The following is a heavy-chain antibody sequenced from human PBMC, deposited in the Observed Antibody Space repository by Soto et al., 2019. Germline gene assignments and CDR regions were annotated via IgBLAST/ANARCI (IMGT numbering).Heavy chain of an antibody. CDR3: ARELGYCSSTSCYIRYYYGMDV. Sequence: SLTCAVYGGSFSGYYWSWIRQPPGKGLEWIGEINHSGSTNYNPSLKSRVTISVDTSKNQFSLKLSSVTAADTAVYYCARELGYCSSTSCYIRYYYGMDVWGQGTTVTVSS. CDR2: INHSGST. CDR1: GGSFSGYY. D-gene: IGHD2-2*02. J-gene: IGHJ6*02. V-gene: IGHV4-34*01.